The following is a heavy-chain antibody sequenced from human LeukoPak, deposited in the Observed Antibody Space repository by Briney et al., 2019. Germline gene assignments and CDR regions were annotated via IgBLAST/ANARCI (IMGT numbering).Heavy chain of an antibody. J-gene: IGHJ3*02. V-gene: IGHV3-23*01. CDR1: GFTFSSHA. CDR2: ISGSGGST. Sequence: PGGSLRLSCAASGFTFSSHAMSWVRQAPGKGLEWVSAISGSGGSTYYADSVKGRFTISRDSGKNSLYLQMNSLTAEDTAVYYCAREFGISRAFDIWGQGTMVTVSS. CDR3: AREFGISRAFDI. D-gene: IGHD3-10*01.